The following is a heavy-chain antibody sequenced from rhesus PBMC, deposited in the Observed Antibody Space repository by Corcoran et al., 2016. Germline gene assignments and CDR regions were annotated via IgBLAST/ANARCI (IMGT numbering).Heavy chain of an antibody. J-gene: IGHJ4*01. CDR2: ISSASSYI. V-gene: IGHV3S16*01. CDR3: TKYGSGYYTN. CDR1: GFTFSGYG. D-gene: IGHD3-28*01. Sequence: EVQLVESGGGLVQPGGSLRLSCAASGFTFSGYGMSVVRQALGKVREWVSSISSASSYIYYADSVKGRFTISRDNAKNALSLQMNSLRAEDTAVYYCTKYGSGYYTNWGQGVLVTVSS.